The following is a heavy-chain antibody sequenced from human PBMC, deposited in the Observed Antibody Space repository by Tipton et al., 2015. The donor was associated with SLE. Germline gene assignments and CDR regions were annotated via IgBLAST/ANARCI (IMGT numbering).Heavy chain of an antibody. J-gene: IGHJ4*02. CDR1: GDSIRNGAHS. CDR2: IYKNGDT. V-gene: IGHV4-30-2*01. D-gene: IGHD5-12*01. CDR3: ARVSRGHSGYEWAGYFDY. Sequence: TLSLTCSVSGDSIRNGAHSWSWIRQPPGKGLEWIGYIYKNGDTFYNPSLKSRVTISLDTSKNQFSLRLTSVTAADTALYHCARVSRGHSGYEWAGYFDYWGLGTLFTVSS.